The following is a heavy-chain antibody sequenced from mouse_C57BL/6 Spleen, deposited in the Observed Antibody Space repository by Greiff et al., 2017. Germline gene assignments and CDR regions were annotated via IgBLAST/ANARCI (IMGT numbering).Heavy chain of an antibody. V-gene: IGHV1-59*01. CDR2: IDPSDSYT. D-gene: IGHD2-4*01. Sequence: QVQLQQPGAELVRPGTSVKLSCKASGYTFTSYWMHWVKQRPGQGLEWIGVIDPSDSYTNYNQKFKGKATLTVDTSSSTAYMQLSSLTSEDSAVYYCARSGNDYDGGYYAMDYWGQGTSVTVSS. J-gene: IGHJ4*01. CDR3: ARSGNDYDGGYYAMDY. CDR1: GYTFTSYW.